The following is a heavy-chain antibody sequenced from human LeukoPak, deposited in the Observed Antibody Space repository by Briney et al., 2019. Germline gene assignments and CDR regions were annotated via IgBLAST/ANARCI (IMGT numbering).Heavy chain of an antibody. CDR3: ARGKLVPPSPYYYYGMDV. Sequence: SVKVSCKASGGTFSSYAISWVRQAPGQGLEWMGRIIPILGIANYAQKFQGRVAITADKSTSTAYMELSSLRSEDTAVYYCARGKLVPPSPYYYYGMDVWGQGTTVTVSS. V-gene: IGHV1-69*04. J-gene: IGHJ6*02. D-gene: IGHD6-6*01. CDR2: IIPILGIA. CDR1: GGTFSSYA.